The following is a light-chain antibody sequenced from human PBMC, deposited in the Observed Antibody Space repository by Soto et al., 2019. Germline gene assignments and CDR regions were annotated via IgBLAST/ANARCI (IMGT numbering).Light chain of an antibody. CDR2: DAS. J-gene: IGKJ1*01. CDR3: QQYNGWT. CDR1: QSISSW. Sequence: DIQMTQSPSTLSASVGDRVTITCRASQSISSWLSWYQQKPGKAPKLLIYDASSLESGVPSRFSGSGSGTEFILPISSLQPDDFAPYYCQQYNGWTFGQGTKVEIK. V-gene: IGKV1-5*01.